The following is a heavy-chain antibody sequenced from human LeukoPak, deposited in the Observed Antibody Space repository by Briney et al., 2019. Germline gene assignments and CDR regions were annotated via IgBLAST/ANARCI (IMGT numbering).Heavy chain of an antibody. CDR1: GFTLSTHV. CDR2: ISESGNT. Sequence: RTGGSLRLSCGASGFTLSTHVMAWVRQGPGKRLEWVSVISESGNTYYAGSVKGRSTVSRDNSRNTLYLQMNTLRVEDTAVYYCARGSTSWDGFKGGYDPWGQGTLVTVSS. D-gene: IGHD3-16*01. J-gene: IGHJ5*02. V-gene: IGHV3-23*01. CDR3: ARGSTSWDGFKGGYDP.